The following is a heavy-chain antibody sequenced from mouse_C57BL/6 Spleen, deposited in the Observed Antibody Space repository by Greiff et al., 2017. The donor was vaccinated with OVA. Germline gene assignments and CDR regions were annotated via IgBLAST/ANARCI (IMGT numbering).Heavy chain of an antibody. D-gene: IGHD1-1*02. CDR1: GYSITSGYY. Sequence: EVQLQESGPGLVKPSQSLSLTCSVTGYSITSGYYWNWIRQFPGNKLEWMGYISYDGSNNYNPSLQNRISITRDTSKNQFFLKLNSVTTEDTATYYCARDRGKGNWFAYWGQGTLVTVSA. J-gene: IGHJ3*01. V-gene: IGHV3-6*01. CDR3: ARDRGKGNWFAY. CDR2: ISYDGSN.